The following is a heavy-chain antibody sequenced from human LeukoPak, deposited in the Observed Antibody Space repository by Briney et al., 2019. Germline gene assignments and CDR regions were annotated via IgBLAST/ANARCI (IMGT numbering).Heavy chain of an antibody. D-gene: IGHD6-13*01. CDR2: IGSSGSDI. Sequence: PGGSLRLSCAASGFTFSSFEMNWLRQAPGKGLEWVSHIGSSGSDIYQADSVKGRFTISRDNAKNSLYLQTNSLRVEDTAVYYCARMCRIVAGGSWWFDPWGQGTLVTVSS. V-gene: IGHV3-48*03. CDR1: GFTFSSFE. CDR3: ARMCRIVAGGSWWFDP. J-gene: IGHJ5*02.